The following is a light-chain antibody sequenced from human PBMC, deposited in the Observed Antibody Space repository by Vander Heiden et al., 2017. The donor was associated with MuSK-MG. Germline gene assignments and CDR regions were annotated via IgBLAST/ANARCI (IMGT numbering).Light chain of an antibody. V-gene: IGLV2-23*02. CDR1: SSDVGSYKL. Sequence: QSALTQPASVSGSPGQSITISCTGTSSDVGSYKLVSWYQQHPGNAPILMFYEVSKRSSGVSNRFSGSKSGTTAFLTISGLQVEDEADYYCCSYAGSSTLVFGGGTKLTVL. CDR3: CSYAGSSTLV. CDR2: EVS. J-gene: IGLJ2*01.